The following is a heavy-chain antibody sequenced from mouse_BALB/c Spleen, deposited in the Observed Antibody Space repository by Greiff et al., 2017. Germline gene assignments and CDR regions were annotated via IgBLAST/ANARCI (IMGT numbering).Heavy chain of an antibody. CDR2: IYPGDGDT. J-gene: IGHJ1*01. V-gene: IGHV1-87*01. D-gene: IGHD1-1*01. Sequence: VQLQQSGAELARPGASVKLSCKASGYTFTSYWMQWVKQRPGQGLEWIGAIYPGDGDTRYTQKFKGKATLTADKSSSTAYMQLSSLASEDSAVYYCARRDYYGSRSYWYFDVWGAGTTVTVSS. CDR3: ARRDYYGSRSYWYFDV. CDR1: GYTFTSYW.